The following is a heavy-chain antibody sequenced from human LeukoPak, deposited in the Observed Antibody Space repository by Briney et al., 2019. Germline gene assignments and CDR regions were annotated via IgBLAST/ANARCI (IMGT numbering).Heavy chain of an antibody. Sequence: ASVKVSCKASGYTFTGYHMHWVRQAPGQGLEWMGWINPNSGGTNYAQKFQGRVTMTRDTSISTAYMELSRLRSDDTAVYYCARAPYYYDSSGYYLLENWFDPWGQGTLVTVSS. CDR2: INPNSGGT. CDR3: ARAPYYYDSSGYYLLENWFDP. D-gene: IGHD3-22*01. J-gene: IGHJ5*02. CDR1: GYTFTGYH. V-gene: IGHV1-2*02.